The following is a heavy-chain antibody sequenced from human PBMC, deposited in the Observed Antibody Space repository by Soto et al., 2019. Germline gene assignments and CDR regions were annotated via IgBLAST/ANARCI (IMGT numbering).Heavy chain of an antibody. D-gene: IGHD6-6*01. CDR2: INHSGST. V-gene: IGHV4-34*01. CDR3: ARTSRFDC. CDR1: CGSFSGYY. Sequence: QVQLQQWGAGLLKPSETLSLTCAVYCGSFSGYYWSWLRQPPGKGLEWLGEINHSGSTNYNPSLRSRVTMSVDTSKNQFSLKLSSVTAADTAVYYCARTSRFDCWGQGTLVTVSS. J-gene: IGHJ4*02.